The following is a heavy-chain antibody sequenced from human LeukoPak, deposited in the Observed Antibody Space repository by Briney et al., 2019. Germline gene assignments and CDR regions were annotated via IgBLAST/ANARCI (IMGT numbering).Heavy chain of an antibody. CDR3: ARGWGYCSSTSCRTKWNWFDP. CDR1: GDSISSGGYS. D-gene: IGHD2-2*01. CDR2: IYHSGST. J-gene: IGHJ5*02. Sequence: SQTLSLTCAVSGDSISSGGYSWSWIRQPPGKGLEWIGYIYHSGSTYYNPSLKSRVTISVDRSKNQFSLKLSSVTAADTAVYYCARGWGYCSSTSCRTKWNWFDPWGQGTLVTVSS. V-gene: IGHV4-30-2*01.